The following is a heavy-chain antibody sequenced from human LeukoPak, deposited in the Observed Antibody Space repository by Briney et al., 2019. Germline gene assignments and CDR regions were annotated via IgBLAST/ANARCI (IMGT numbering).Heavy chain of an antibody. CDR3: AQGGHDFNPFYY. D-gene: IGHD2-21*02. J-gene: IGHJ4*02. CDR2: IKGGGGDP. Sequence: GGSLRLSCVASGFTFGNYAMGWVRQAPGEGLEWVSSIKGGGGDPFYADSVRGRFTISRDKSKNTLYLQLNSLRPEDTAVYFCAQGGHDFNPFYYWGQGTLVTVSS. CDR1: GFTFGNYA. V-gene: IGHV3-23*01.